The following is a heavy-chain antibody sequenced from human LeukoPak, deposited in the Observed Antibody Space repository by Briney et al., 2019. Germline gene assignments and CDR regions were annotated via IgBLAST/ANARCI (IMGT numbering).Heavy chain of an antibody. J-gene: IGHJ6*02. D-gene: IGHD6-13*01. CDR3: ARDALIAEYGMDV. CDR2: IWYDGSNK. CDR1: GFTFSSYG. Sequence: GGSLRLSCAASGFTFSSYGMHWVRQAPGKGLEWVAVIWYDGSNKYYADSVKGRFTISRDNSKNTLYLQMNSLRAEDTAVYYCARDALIAEYGMDVWGQGTTVTVSS. V-gene: IGHV3-33*01.